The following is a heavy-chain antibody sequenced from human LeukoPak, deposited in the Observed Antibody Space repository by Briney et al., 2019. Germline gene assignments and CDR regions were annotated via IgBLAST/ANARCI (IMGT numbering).Heavy chain of an antibody. V-gene: IGHV4-39*07. J-gene: IGHJ4*02. CDR3: TRDQQQLVIN. CDR1: GGSISSSSYY. Sequence: SETLSLTCTVSGGSISSSSYYWGWIRQPPGKGLEWIGSIYYSGSTYYNPSLKSRVIISVDTSKNQFSLKLSSVTAADTAVYYCTRDQQQLVINWGQGTLVTVSS. CDR2: IYYSGST. D-gene: IGHD6-13*01.